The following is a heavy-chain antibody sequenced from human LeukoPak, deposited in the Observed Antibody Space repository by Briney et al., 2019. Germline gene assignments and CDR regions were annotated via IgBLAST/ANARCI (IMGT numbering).Heavy chain of an antibody. D-gene: IGHD3-10*02. CDR2: INWNGGST. CDR1: GFAFSNAW. V-gene: IGHV3-20*04. CDR3: AELGITMIGGV. J-gene: IGHJ6*04. Sequence: GGSLRLSCATSGFAFSNAWMTWVRQAQGKGLEWVSSINWNGGSTGHADSVKGRFTISRDNAKNSLYLQMNSLRAEDTAVYYCAELGITMIGGVWGKGTTVTISS.